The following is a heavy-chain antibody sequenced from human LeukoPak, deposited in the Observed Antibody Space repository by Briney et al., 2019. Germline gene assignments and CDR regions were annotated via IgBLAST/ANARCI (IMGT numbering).Heavy chain of an antibody. V-gene: IGHV3-23*01. CDR1: GFTFSNYA. J-gene: IGHJ4*02. CDR2: ISAGGTST. CDR3: AKEGVSTFDY. D-gene: IGHD3-10*01. Sequence: GGSLRLSCAASGFTFSNYAMSWARQAPGKGLEWVSGISAGGTSTYYADSVKGRFTISRDNSKNTLYLQMNSLRAEDTAVYYCAKEGVSTFDYWGQGTLVTVSS.